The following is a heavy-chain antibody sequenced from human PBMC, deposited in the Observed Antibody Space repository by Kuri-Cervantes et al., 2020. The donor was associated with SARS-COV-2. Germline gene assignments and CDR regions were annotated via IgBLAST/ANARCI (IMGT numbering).Heavy chain of an antibody. CDR3: AKDFKYYKSEYFQH. V-gene: IGHV3-74*01. J-gene: IGHJ1*01. D-gene: IGHD2/OR15-2a*01. Sequence: GESLKISCAASGFTFSSYWMHWVRQAPGKGLVWVSRINSDGSSTSYADSVKGRFTISRDNAKNTLYLQMNSLRAEDTAVYYCAKDFKYYKSEYFQHWGQGTLVTVSS. CDR2: INSDGSST. CDR1: GFTFSSYW.